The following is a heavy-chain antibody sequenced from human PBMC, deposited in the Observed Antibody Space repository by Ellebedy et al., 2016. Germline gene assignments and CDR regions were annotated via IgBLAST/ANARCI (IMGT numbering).Heavy chain of an antibody. D-gene: IGHD3-9*01. J-gene: IGHJ6*02. Sequence: GESLKISXAASGFTFSSYAMHWVRQAPGKGLEWVAVISYDGSNKYYADSVKGRFTISRDNSKNTLYLQMNSLRAEDTAVYYCASTTDILNPSMDVWGQGTTVTVSS. CDR2: ISYDGSNK. CDR3: ASTTDILNPSMDV. CDR1: GFTFSSYA. V-gene: IGHV3-30-3*01.